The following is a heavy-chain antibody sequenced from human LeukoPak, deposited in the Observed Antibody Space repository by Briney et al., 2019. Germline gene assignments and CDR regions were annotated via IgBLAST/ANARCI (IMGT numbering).Heavy chain of an antibody. CDR3: ATSGYSGYDLNS. J-gene: IGHJ4*02. Sequence: LGWVRQPPGKGLEWIGEINHSGSTNYNPSLKSRVTISVDTSKNQFSLKLSSVTAADTAMYYCATSGYSGYDLNSWGQGTLVTVSS. CDR2: INHSGST. V-gene: IGHV4-34*01. D-gene: IGHD5-12*01.